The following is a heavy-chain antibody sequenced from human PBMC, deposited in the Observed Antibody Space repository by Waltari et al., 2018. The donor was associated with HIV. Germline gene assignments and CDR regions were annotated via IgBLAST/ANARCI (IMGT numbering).Heavy chain of an antibody. Sequence: ELPLLESGGGFVQPGGSLRLSCAASGFSFSTYAMSGVRQAPGKGLEWVSAMSGSGDNTYYAGSVKGRFTISRDNSKNTLYLQMSSLRAEDTAVYYCAKGKTGDFWGQGTLVTVSS. V-gene: IGHV3-23*01. CDR2: MSGSGDNT. CDR1: GFSFSTYA. CDR3: AKGKTGDF. J-gene: IGHJ4*02.